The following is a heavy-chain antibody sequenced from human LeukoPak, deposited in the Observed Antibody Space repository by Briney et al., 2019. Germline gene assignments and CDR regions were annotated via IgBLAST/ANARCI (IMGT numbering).Heavy chain of an antibody. CDR1: GFTFSRYS. V-gene: IGHV3-21*01. CDR3: ARDLRD. Sequence: GGSLRLSRAASGFTFSRYSMNWVRQAPGKGLEWVSSITDRSGYIFYANSVKGRFTVSRDDAKNSVYLQMNSLRVEDTAVYYCARDLRDWGQGTVVTVSS. CDR2: ITDRSGYI. J-gene: IGHJ3*01.